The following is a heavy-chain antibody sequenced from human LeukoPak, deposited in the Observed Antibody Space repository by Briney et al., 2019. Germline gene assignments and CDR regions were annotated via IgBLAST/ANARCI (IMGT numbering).Heavy chain of an antibody. CDR2: IYYSGST. J-gene: IGHJ4*02. CDR3: AGGSGYDSFDY. CDR1: GGSISSYY. Sequence: SETLSLTCTVSGGSISSYYWSWIRQPPGKGLEWIGYIYYSGSTNYNPSLKSRVTISVDTSKNQFSLKLNSVTAADTAVYYCAGGSGYDSFDYWGQGTLVTVSS. V-gene: IGHV4-59*01. D-gene: IGHD5-12*01.